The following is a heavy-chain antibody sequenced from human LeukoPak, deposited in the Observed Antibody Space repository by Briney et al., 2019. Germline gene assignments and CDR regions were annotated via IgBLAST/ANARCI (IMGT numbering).Heavy chain of an antibody. Sequence: PSETLSLTCTVSGVSISNYYWSWLRQPPGKGLEWMGFIYHTGSTNYNPSLKSRVTISLDTSKSQLSLNLSSVTAADTAVYYCARGLNGVWFDPWGQGALVTVSS. J-gene: IGHJ5*02. CDR3: ARGLNGVWFDP. V-gene: IGHV4-59*01. D-gene: IGHD2-8*01. CDR1: GVSISNYY. CDR2: IYHTGST.